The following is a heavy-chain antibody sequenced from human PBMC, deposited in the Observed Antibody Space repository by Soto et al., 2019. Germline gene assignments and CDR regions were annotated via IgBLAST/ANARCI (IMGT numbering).Heavy chain of an antibody. CDR3: ARGPGGPDGPGDY. CDR2: INAGNGNT. CDR1: GYTFTSYA. J-gene: IGHJ4*02. D-gene: IGHD2-15*01. Sequence: QVQLVQSGAEVKKPGASVKVSCKASGYTFTSYAMHWVRQAPGRRLEWMGWINAGNGNTKYSQKFQDRVTITRDTSASTAYMELSSLRSADTAVYYCARGPGGPDGPGDYWGQGTLVTVSS. V-gene: IGHV1-3*01.